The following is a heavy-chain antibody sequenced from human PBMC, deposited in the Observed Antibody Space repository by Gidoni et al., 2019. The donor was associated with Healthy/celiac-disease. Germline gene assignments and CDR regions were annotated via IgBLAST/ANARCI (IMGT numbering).Heavy chain of an antibody. CDR3: TRLGGDRSSWYWFDP. V-gene: IGHV3-73*02. CDR2: IISKANSYST. J-gene: IGHJ5*02. Sequence: EVQLVESGVGLVQPGGSLKLYCAASGFTFSGPVMHWVRQAPGKGLEWVGRIISKANSYSTAYAASVKGRFTISRDDSKNTAYLQMNSLKTEDTAVYYCTRLGGDRSSWYWFDPWGQGTLVTVSS. D-gene: IGHD6-13*01. CDR1: GFTFSGPV.